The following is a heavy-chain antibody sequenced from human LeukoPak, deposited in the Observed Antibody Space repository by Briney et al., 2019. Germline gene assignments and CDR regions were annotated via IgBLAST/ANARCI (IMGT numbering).Heavy chain of an antibody. CDR3: ARDGLLATTGTFSFDV. V-gene: IGHV4-59*01. CDR2: IHYTGNT. Sequence: SESLSLTCTVSGDSISSYYWSWIRQPPGKGMEWNGYIHYTGNTYSNPSLKSRVTVSVDTSKNQFSLKWRSVTAADTALYYCARDGLLATTGTFSFDVWGQGTMVTVSS. CDR1: GDSISSYY. J-gene: IGHJ3*01. D-gene: IGHD6-13*01.